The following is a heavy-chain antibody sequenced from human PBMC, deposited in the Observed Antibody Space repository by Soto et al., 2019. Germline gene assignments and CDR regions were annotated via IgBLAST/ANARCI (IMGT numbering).Heavy chain of an antibody. J-gene: IGHJ4*02. D-gene: IGHD4-17*01. CDR3: ARTLYGDNVDY. V-gene: IGHV1-8*01. CDR2: MNPNSGNT. CDR1: GYTFTSYD. Sequence: QVQLVQSGAEVKKPGASVKVSCKASGYTFTSYDINWVRQATGQGLEWMGWMNPNSGNTGYAQKFQGRVTMTRNTSXSXAXXXXSXXRSEDTAVXYXARTLYGDNVDYWGQGTLVTVSS.